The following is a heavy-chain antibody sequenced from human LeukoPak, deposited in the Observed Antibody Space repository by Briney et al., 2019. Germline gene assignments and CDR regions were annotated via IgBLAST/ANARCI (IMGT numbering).Heavy chain of an antibody. D-gene: IGHD3-10*01. J-gene: IGHJ6*03. CDR2: IYYSGST. V-gene: IGHV4-39*01. CDR3: ARHDGSGYYYYMDV. Sequence: SETLSLTCTVSGASISSSSYYWGWIRQPPGKGLEWIGTIYYSGSTYYNPSLRSRVTISGDTSRNQFSLKLSSVTAADTAVYYCARHDGSGYYYYMDVWGKGATVTVSS. CDR1: GASISSSSYY.